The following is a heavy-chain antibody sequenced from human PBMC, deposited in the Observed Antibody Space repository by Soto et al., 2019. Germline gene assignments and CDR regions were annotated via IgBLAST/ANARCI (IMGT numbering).Heavy chain of an antibody. J-gene: IGHJ4*02. D-gene: IGHD1-1*01. V-gene: IGHV3-23*01. CDR3: ARGTVLKDY. CDR2: ISVDSSRT. CDR1: GFSFSTFE. Sequence: GGSLRLSCAASGFSFSTFEMSWVRQAPGRGLEWVSFISVDSSRTYYADAVKGRVTMTTDTSTSTAYMELRSLRSDDTAVYYCARGTVLKDYWGQGTLVTVSS.